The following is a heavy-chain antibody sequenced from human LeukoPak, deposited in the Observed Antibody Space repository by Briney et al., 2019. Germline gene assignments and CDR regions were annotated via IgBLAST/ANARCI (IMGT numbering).Heavy chain of an antibody. J-gene: IGHJ3*02. D-gene: IGHD2-21*02. Sequence: GRSLRLSCAASGFTFSSYAMSWVRQARGKGLEWVSAISGSGGSTYYADCVKGRFTISRDNSKNTLYLQMNSLRAEDTAVYYCAKEETAYCGGDCYRSAFDIWGQGTMVTVSS. V-gene: IGHV3-23*01. CDR1: GFTFSSYA. CDR2: ISGSGGST. CDR3: AKEETAYCGGDCYRSAFDI.